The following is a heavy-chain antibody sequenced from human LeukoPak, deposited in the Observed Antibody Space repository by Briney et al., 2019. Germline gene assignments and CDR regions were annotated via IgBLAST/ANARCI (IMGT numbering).Heavy chain of an antibody. J-gene: IGHJ4*02. CDR3: AGLGRRGTMVPV. CDR2: ISSNGGST. D-gene: IGHD3-10*01. Sequence: SGGSLRLSCAASGFTFSSYAMHWVRQAPGKGLEYVSAISSNGGSTYYANSVKGRFTISRDNSKNTLYLQMGSLRAEDMAVYYCAGLGRRGTMVPVWGQGTLVTVSS. V-gene: IGHV3-64*01. CDR1: GFTFSSYA.